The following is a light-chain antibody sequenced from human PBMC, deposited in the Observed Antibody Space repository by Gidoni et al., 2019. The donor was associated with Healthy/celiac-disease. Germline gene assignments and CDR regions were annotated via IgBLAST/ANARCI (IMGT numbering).Light chain of an antibody. CDR3: QQYNNWPPRALT. Sequence: EIVITHSPATLSVSPGERATLSCRASQSVSRNLAWYQQKPGQAPRLLIDGASTRATGIPARFSGSGSGTEFTLTISSLQSEDFAVYYCQQYNNWPPRALTFGGGTKVEIK. J-gene: IGKJ4*01. CDR2: GAS. CDR1: QSVSRN. V-gene: IGKV3-15*01.